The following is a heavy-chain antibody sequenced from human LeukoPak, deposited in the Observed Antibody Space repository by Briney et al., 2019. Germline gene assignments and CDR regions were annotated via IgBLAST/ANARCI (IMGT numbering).Heavy chain of an antibody. CDR3: ARRHSGYDWDFDY. CDR2: IFYSGST. D-gene: IGHD5-12*01. CDR1: GGSISSYY. Sequence: SETLSLTCTVSGGSISSYYWNWIRQPPGKGLEWIGYIFYSGSTNYNPSLKSRVTTSVDTSKNQFSLKLSSVTAADTAIYYCARRHSGYDWDFDYWGQGTLVTVSS. J-gene: IGHJ4*02. V-gene: IGHV4-59*08.